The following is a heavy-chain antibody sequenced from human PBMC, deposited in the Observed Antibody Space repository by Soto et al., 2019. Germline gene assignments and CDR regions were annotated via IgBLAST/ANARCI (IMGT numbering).Heavy chain of an antibody. CDR3: AKDYLGYYDSSGYSLGWFDP. Sequence: GSLRLSCAASGFTFSNYAMSWVRQAPGKGLEWVSTITGSGGSTYYADSVKGRFTISRDKSKNTLYLQMNSLRAEDTAIYYCAKDYLGYYDSSGYSLGWFDPWGQGTLVTVSS. CDR1: GFTFSNYA. D-gene: IGHD3-22*01. J-gene: IGHJ5*02. CDR2: ITGSGGST. V-gene: IGHV3-23*01.